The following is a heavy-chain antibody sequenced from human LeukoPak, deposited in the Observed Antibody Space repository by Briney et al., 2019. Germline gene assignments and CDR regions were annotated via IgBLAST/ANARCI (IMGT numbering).Heavy chain of an antibody. CDR1: GFTFSSYG. J-gene: IGHJ4*02. V-gene: IGHV3-33*01. CDR2: IWFDGSNK. D-gene: IGHD3-3*01. Sequence: AGGSLRLSCAASGFTFSSYGMHWVRQAPGKGLEWVAVIWFDGSNKYYADSVKGRFTISRDNSKNTLYLQINSLRAEDTAVYYCARGGFTYNDFWSAYYTADYWGQGTLVTVSS. CDR3: ARGGFTYNDFWSAYYTADY.